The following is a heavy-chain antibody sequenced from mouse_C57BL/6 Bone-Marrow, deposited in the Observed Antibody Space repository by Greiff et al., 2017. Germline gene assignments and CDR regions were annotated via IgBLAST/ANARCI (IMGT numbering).Heavy chain of an antibody. V-gene: IGHV5-9*01. Sequence: EVQLVEPGGGLVKPGGSLKLSCAASGFTFSSYTMSWVRQTPEKRLEWVATISGGGGNTYYPDSVKGRFTLYRDNAKNTLYLQSSSLGSEETALYESAVDGNYDAMDYWGQGTSVTVSS. CDR1: GFTFSSYT. D-gene: IGHD2-1*01. CDR2: ISGGGGNT. CDR3: AVDGNYDAMDY. J-gene: IGHJ4*01.